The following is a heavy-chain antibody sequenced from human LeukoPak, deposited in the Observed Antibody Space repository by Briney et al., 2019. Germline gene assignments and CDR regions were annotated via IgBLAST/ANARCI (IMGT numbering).Heavy chain of an antibody. J-gene: IGHJ5*02. CDR1: GGSISSGGYS. CDR2: IYHSGST. D-gene: IGHD2-2*01. V-gene: IGHV4-30-2*01. CDR3: ASGRAVVVPTPIALFDP. Sequence: PSQTLSLTCAVSGGSISSGGYSWSWIRQPPGTGLEWIGYIYHSGSTYYNPSLKSRVTISVDTSKNQFSLKLSSVTAADTAVYYCASGRAVVVPTPIALFDPWGQGTLVTVSS.